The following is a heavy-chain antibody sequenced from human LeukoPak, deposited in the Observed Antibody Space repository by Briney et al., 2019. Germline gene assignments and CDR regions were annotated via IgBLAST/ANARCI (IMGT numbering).Heavy chain of an antibody. V-gene: IGHV1-18*01. Sequence: VKLSCKASGYTFTSYAISWVRQAPGQGLEWMGWISAYDGRTNFAQKVQDRVTMTIHTYTSTGYMELRSLRSDDTAIYYCARGSESPSSNGPVVATTALDSWGQVPLDPVSS. CDR3: ARGSESPSSNGPVVATTALDS. CDR1: GYTFTSYA. D-gene: IGHD2-15*01. J-gene: IGHJ4*02. CDR2: ISAYDGRT.